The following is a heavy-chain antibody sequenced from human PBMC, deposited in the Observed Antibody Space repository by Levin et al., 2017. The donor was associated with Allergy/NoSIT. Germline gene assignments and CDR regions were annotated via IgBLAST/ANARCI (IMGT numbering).Heavy chain of an antibody. CDR1: GFTFRRYG. J-gene: IGHJ3*01. V-gene: IGHV3-23*01. Sequence: PGGSLRLSCAASGFTFRRYGMSWVRQGPGKGLKWVSSISVSGTTYYADSVKGRFTISRDNSKNTLNLELNSLRAEDTAVYYCAKWDYDSSGYYLEAFDVWGQGTMVTVSS. CDR2: ISVSGTT. D-gene: IGHD3-22*01. CDR3: AKWDYDSSGYYLEAFDV.